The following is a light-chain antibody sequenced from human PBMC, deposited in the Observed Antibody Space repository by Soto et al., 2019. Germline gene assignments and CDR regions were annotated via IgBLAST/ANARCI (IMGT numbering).Light chain of an antibody. V-gene: IGKV3-20*01. CDR2: ATS. CDR3: QQDSSSWT. J-gene: IGKJ1*01. Sequence: EIVSTQSAVTLSLSRGPSPTLSCMASQRVSSNFLAWYQQKPGQAPRLLIYATSSRATGIPGRFSGSGSGTDFTLTSSSQEAEDFAVYYCQQDSSSWTFGQGTKVDIK. CDR1: QRVSSNF.